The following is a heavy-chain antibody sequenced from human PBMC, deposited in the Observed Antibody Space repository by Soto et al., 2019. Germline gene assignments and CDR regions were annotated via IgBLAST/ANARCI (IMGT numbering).Heavy chain of an antibody. Sequence: QVQLVQSGAEVKKPGASVKVSCKASGYTFTSYGISWVRQAPGQGLEWMGWISAYNGNTNYAQKLQGRVTMTTDTSTSRDYMELRSLRSYDTAVYYCARGASMATFRGPFDYWGQGTLVTVSS. J-gene: IGHJ4*02. D-gene: IGHD5-12*01. CDR2: ISAYNGNT. CDR3: ARGASMATFRGPFDY. V-gene: IGHV1-18*01. CDR1: GYTFTSYG.